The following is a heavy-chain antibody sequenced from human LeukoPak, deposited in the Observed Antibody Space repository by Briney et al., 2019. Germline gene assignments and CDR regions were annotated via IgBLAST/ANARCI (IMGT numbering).Heavy chain of an antibody. CDR1: GYSISSGYY. Sequence: PSETLSLTCTVSGYSISSGYYWGWIRQPPGKGLEWIGSIYHSGSTYYNPSLKSRVTISVDTSKNQFSLKLSSVTAADTAVYYCARKGPNYGSGSSYRSFDYWGQGTLVTVSS. J-gene: IGHJ4*02. V-gene: IGHV4-38-2*02. CDR3: ARKGPNYGSGSSYRSFDY. CDR2: IYHSGST. D-gene: IGHD3-10*01.